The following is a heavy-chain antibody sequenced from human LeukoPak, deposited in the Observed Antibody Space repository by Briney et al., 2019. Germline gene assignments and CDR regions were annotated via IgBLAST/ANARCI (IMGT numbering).Heavy chain of an antibody. V-gene: IGHV3-48*01. CDR3: ARDGGFDI. CDR2: ISISSNTP. J-gene: IGHJ3*02. Sequence: GGSLRLSCEASGFTFSYYSFNWVRQAPGKGLEWVSYISISSNTPYYADSVKGRFTISRDNARKSLFLQMNSLRAEDTAVYYCARDGGFDIWGQGTMVTVSS. D-gene: IGHD2-15*01. CDR1: GFTFSYYS.